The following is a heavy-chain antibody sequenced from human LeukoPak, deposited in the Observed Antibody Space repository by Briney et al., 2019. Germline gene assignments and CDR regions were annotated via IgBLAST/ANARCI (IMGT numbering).Heavy chain of an antibody. Sequence: GGSLRLSCAASGFTFSTYALNWVRQAPGKGLEWVSAISDSGGAIYYADSVKGRFTMSSDNSKNSLFLQMNSLRAEDTAVYYCARIGSAAFTDYWGQGTLVTVSS. V-gene: IGHV3-23*01. J-gene: IGHJ4*02. CDR2: ISDSGGAI. CDR1: GFTFSTYA. CDR3: ARIGSAAFTDY. D-gene: IGHD3-3*02.